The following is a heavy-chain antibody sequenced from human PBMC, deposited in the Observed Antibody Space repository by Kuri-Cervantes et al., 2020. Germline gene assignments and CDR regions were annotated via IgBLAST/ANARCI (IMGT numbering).Heavy chain of an antibody. J-gene: IGHJ4*02. V-gene: IGHV3-21*06. CDR3: VRCGYFDY. CDR2: ISTSSNFI. CDR1: GFTLNRYD. Sequence: GGSLRLSCAASGFTLNRYDMNWVRQAPGKGLEWLSSISTSSNFIYYANSLKGRFTITRDNAKNSLSLQMNIQCADDTAVYYCVRCGYFDYWGQGTLVTVSS.